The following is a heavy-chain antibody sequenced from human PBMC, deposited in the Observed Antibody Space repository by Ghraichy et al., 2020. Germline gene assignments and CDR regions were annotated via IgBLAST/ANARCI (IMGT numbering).Heavy chain of an antibody. CDR1: GFTFSSYS. J-gene: IGHJ4*02. D-gene: IGHD3-3*01. CDR3: AREVFWSGSYGEGFEYFDY. Sequence: GGSRRLSCAASGFTFSSYSMNWVRQAPGKGPEWVSYISSSSSTIYYAVSVEGRFTISRDNAKNSLYLQMNSLRDEDTAVYYCAREVFWSGSYGEGFEYFDYWGQGTLVTVSS. CDR2: ISSSSSTI. V-gene: IGHV3-48*02.